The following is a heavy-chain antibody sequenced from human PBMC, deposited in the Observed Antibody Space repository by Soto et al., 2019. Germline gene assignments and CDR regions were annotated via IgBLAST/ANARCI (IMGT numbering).Heavy chain of an antibody. CDR1: GDSVSSNSVA. J-gene: IGHJ6*02. Sequence: SQTLSLTCAISGDSVSSNSVAWNWIRLSPSRGLEWLGRTYYRSKWYNDYAVSVKSRITLTPDTSKNQFSLQLNSVTPEDTSVYYCGRDKGKDYFAPWSIRGMEVWGQGTTVTVSS. CDR3: GRDKGKDYFAPWSIRGMEV. V-gene: IGHV6-1*01. D-gene: IGHD3-9*01. CDR2: TYYRSKWYN.